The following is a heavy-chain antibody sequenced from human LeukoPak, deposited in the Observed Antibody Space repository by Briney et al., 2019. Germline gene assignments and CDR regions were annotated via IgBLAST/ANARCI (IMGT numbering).Heavy chain of an antibody. Sequence: GESLTLSCSVSGFTVSSIYMNWVRHAPGKGLEWVSIIYSDYKIFYSDSLKARFTISRDISKTKIYLAMNRLRAEDTAVSFCARGGDPCDYWGQGTLVTVPS. CDR3: ARGGDPCDY. J-gene: IGHJ4*02. CDR2: IYSDYKI. CDR1: GFTVSSIY. V-gene: IGHV3-66*01. D-gene: IGHD3-10*01.